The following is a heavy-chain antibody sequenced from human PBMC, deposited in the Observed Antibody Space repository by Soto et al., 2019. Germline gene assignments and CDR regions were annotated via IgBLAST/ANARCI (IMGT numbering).Heavy chain of an antibody. CDR2: IITIFGTA. Sequence: SVKVSCQASAGTFSSDAISWVRQAPGQGPEWMGGIITIFGTANYAQKFQGRVTITADESTSTAYMEPSSLRSEDTAVYYCARGNRGVQLVPHNYYGMDVWGQGTAV. J-gene: IGHJ6*02. CDR3: ARGNRGVQLVPHNYYGMDV. V-gene: IGHV1-69*13. CDR1: AGTFSSDA. D-gene: IGHD6-6*01.